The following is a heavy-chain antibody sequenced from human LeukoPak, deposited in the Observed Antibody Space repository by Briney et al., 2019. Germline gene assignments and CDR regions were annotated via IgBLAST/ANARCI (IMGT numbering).Heavy chain of an antibody. CDR1: GFTFSSYT. CDR3: ARHLSGITGYTYGRGIDY. V-gene: IGHV3-21*01. J-gene: IGHJ4*02. CDR2: ISSGSSYI. D-gene: IGHD5-18*01. Sequence: GGSLRLSCAASGFTFSSYTMNWVRQAPGKGLEWVSIISSGSSYIHYADSVKGRFTISRDNAKKSLYLQMNSLGAEDTAVYYCARHLSGITGYTYGRGIDYWGQGTLLTVSS.